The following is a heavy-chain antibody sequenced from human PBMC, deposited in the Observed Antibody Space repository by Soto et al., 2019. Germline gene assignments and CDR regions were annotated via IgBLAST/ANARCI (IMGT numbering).Heavy chain of an antibody. V-gene: IGHV3-23*01. CDR3: AKWSLVRGVPNWFDP. CDR2: ISGSGGST. Sequence: EVQLLESGGGLVQPGGSLRLSCAASGLTFSSYAMSWVRQAPGKGLEWVSGISGSGGSTYYADSVKGRFTISRDNSKNTLYLQMNILIAEDTAVYYCAKWSLVRGVPNWFDPWGQGILVTVSS. D-gene: IGHD3-10*01. CDR1: GLTFSSYA. J-gene: IGHJ5*02.